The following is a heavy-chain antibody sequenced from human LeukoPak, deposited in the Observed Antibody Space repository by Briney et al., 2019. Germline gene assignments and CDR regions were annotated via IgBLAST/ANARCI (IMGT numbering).Heavy chain of an antibody. D-gene: IGHD3-22*01. CDR2: IYPGDSDT. CDR3: ARRRYYYDSSGLDDAFDI. CDR1: GYSFTSYW. V-gene: IGHV5-51*07. Sequence: GESLKISCKGSGYSFTSYWIGWVHQMPGKGLEWMGIIYPGDSDTRYSPSFQGQVTISADKSISTAYLQWSSLKASDTAMYYCARRRYYYDSSGLDDAFDIWGQGTMVTVSS. J-gene: IGHJ3*02.